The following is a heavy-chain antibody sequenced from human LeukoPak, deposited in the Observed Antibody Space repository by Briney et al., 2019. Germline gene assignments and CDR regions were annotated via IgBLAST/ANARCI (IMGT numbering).Heavy chain of an antibody. J-gene: IGHJ4*02. CDR1: GGSISSSNW. Sequence: SETLSLTCTVSGGSISSSNWWSWVRQPPGKGLEWIGEIYHSGSTNYNSSLKSRVTISVDKSKNQFSLKLSSVTAADTAVYYCARDNTNSPLDYWGQGTLVTVSS. V-gene: IGHV4-4*02. CDR2: IYHSGST. D-gene: IGHD2/OR15-2a*01. CDR3: ARDNTNSPLDY.